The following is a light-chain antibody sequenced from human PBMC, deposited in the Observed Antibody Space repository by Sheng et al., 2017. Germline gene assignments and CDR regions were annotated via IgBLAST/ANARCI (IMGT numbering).Light chain of an antibody. V-gene: IGKV1-39*01. CDR2: AAS. CDR1: RDIRNY. J-gene: IGKJ2*01. Sequence: DVQMTQSPSSLSASVGDRVTITCRASRDIRNYLNWYQLKPGKAPRLLIYAASTLQSGVSSRFSGSGSETEFTLTISSLEPEDFATYSCQQGFLTPRTFGQGTRLEI. CDR3: QQGFLTPRT.